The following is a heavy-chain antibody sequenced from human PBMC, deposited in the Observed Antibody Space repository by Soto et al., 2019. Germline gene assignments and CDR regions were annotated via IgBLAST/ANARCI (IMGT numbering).Heavy chain of an antibody. D-gene: IGHD3-3*01. V-gene: IGHV1-2*04. J-gene: IGHJ4*02. Sequence: ASVKVSCKASGYTFTGYYMHWVRQAPGQGLEWMGWINPNSGGTNYAQKFQGWVTMTRDTSISTAYMELSRLRSDDTAVYYCARGAGHDFWSGYYYYFEYWGQGTLVTVSS. CDR1: GYTFTGYY. CDR2: INPNSGGT. CDR3: ARGAGHDFWSGYYYYFEY.